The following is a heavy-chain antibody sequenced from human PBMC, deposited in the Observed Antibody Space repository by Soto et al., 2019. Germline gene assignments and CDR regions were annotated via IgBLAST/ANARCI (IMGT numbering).Heavy chain of an antibody. D-gene: IGHD5-12*01. J-gene: IGHJ4*02. V-gene: IGHV3-23*01. CDR3: AKAPNGSAYDLSYFEY. CDR2: ISGGGSRT. CDR1: VFNFYNYS. Sequence: WSXRVSCSSSVFNFYNYSMRLFRHAPGKGLEFVSGISGGGSRTYYADSVKGRFTISRYNSQNTLYLQMNSLSVEDTAVYYCAKAPNGSAYDLSYFEYWGQGTL.